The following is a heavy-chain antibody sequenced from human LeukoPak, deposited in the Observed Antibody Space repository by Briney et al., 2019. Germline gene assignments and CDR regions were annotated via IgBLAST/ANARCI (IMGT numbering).Heavy chain of an antibody. J-gene: IGHJ6*02. CDR1: GYTFTSYG. Sequence: ASVKVSCEASGYTFTSYGISWVRQAPGQGLEWMGWISAYNGNTNYAQKLQGRVTMTTDTSTSTAYMELRSLRSDDTTVYYCARAPPRYGDYSFDYYYYGMDVWGQGTTVTVSS. CDR2: ISAYNGNT. D-gene: IGHD4-17*01. V-gene: IGHV1-18*01. CDR3: ARAPPRYGDYSFDYYYYGMDV.